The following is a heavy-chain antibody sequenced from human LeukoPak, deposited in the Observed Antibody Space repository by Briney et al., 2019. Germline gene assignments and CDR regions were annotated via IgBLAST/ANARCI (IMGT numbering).Heavy chain of an antibody. CDR3: ATSDLRFLEWSKVVCY. V-gene: IGHV1-18*01. Sequence: ASVKVSCKASGYTFTSYGISWVRQAPGQWLEWMGWISAYNGNTNYAQKFQGRVTMTEDTSTDTAYMELSSLRSEDTAVYYCATSDLRFLEWSKVVCYWGQGTLVTVSS. CDR1: GYTFTSYG. D-gene: IGHD3-3*01. J-gene: IGHJ4*02. CDR2: ISAYNGNT.